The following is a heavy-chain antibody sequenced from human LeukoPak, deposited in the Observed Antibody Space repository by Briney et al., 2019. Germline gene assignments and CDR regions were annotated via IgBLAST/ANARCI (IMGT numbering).Heavy chain of an antibody. CDR3: KTGSNYFENWGYHYYFDY. Sequence: SETLSLTCAVSGLSFRGCYWNWIRQSPGKGLEWAGEINSSGGTSYNPSLKSQLTLSVDTSKYQSSLKLASDTAADTAVYYWKTGSNYFENWGYHYYFDYWGQGTLVTVAS. CDR1: GLSFRGCY. J-gene: IGHJ4*02. CDR2: INSSGGT. V-gene: IGHV4-34*01. D-gene: IGHD2/OR15-2a*01.